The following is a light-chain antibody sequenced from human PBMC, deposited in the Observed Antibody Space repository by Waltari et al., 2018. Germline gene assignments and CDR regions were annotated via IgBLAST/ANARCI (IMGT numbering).Light chain of an antibody. CDR2: DVN. V-gene: IGLV2-11*01. CDR1: ISDVGGHNY. CDR3: YSYAGSSSFV. Sequence: QSALTQPRSVSGSPGQSVTISCTGTISDVGGHNYAPWYQQHPGKAPKLMIYDVNKRPSGVPDRFSGSKSGNTASLTISGLQGEDEADYYCYSYAGSSSFVFGTGTEIIVL. J-gene: IGLJ1*01.